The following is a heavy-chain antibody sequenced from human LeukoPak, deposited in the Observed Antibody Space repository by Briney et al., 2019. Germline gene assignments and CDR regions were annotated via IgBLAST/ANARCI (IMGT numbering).Heavy chain of an antibody. CDR1: GGTFSSYA. J-gene: IGHJ4*02. Sequence: SVKVSCKASGGTFSSYAISWVRQAPGQGLEWMGGVIPIFGTANYAQKFQGRVTITADESTSTAYMELSSLRSEDTAVYYCAREAAAASLSPYYFDYWGQGTLVTVSS. D-gene: IGHD6-13*01. CDR2: VIPIFGTA. V-gene: IGHV1-69*13. CDR3: AREAAAASLSPYYFDY.